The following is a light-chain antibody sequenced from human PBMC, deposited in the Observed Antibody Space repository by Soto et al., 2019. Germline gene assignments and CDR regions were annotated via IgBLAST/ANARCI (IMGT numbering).Light chain of an antibody. V-gene: IGKV3-20*01. Sequence: EIVLTQSPGTLSSSPGERPTLSCRASQSVSSSYLAWYQQKPGQAPRXXIYDASSRATGIPDRFSGSGSGTDFTLTISRLEPEDFAVYYCQQYGSSPRTFGQGTRLEIK. CDR3: QQYGSSPRT. J-gene: IGKJ5*01. CDR1: QSVSSSY. CDR2: DAS.